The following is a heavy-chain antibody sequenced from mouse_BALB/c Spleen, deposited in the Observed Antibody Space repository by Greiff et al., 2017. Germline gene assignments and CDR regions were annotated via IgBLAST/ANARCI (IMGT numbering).Heavy chain of an antibody. Sequence: LMESGGGLVQPGGSRKLSCAASGFTFSSFGMHWVRQAPEKGLEWVAYISSGSSTIYYADTVKGRFTISRDNPKNTLFLQMTSLRSEDTAMYYCARSITTGAMDYWGQGTSVTVSS. CDR2: ISSGSSTI. CDR1: GFTFSSFG. D-gene: IGHD1-1*01. J-gene: IGHJ4*01. V-gene: IGHV5-17*02. CDR3: ARSITTGAMDY.